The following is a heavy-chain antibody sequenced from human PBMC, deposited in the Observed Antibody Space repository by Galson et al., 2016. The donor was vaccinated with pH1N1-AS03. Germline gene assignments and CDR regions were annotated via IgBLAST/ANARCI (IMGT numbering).Heavy chain of an antibody. CDR2: ISAYNGNT. D-gene: IGHD3-3*01. CDR3: VKDITDYDVWNGYSRGGDY. J-gene: IGHJ4*02. V-gene: IGHV1-18*01. CDR1: GYTFNSWG. Sequence: SCKASGYTFNSWGINWVRQAPGQGLEWVGWISAYNGNTNYAQKFLGRVSMTTDTSTSTAYMELRSLRSDDTATYYCVKDITDYDVWNGYSRGGDYWGQGTLVTVSS.